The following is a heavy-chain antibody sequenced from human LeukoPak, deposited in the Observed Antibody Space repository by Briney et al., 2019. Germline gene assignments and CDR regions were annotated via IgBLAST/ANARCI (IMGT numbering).Heavy chain of an antibody. CDR3: ARDRDGYNLS. J-gene: IGHJ4*02. CDR2: ISYDGSNK. Sequence: GRSLRLSCAASGFTFSSYAMHWVRQAPGKGLEWVAVISYDGSNKYYADSVKGRFTISRDNSKNTLYLQMNSLRAEDTAVYYCARDRDGYNLSWGLGTLVTVSS. D-gene: IGHD5-24*01. CDR1: GFTFSSYA. V-gene: IGHV3-30*04.